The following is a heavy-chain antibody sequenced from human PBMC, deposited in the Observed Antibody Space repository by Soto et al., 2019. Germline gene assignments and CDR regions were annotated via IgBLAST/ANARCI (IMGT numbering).Heavy chain of an antibody. V-gene: IGHV4-34*01. CDR1: GGSISGHY. CDR2: INHSGRT. CDR3: ARGNIAAALVY. J-gene: IGHJ4*02. D-gene: IGHD6-13*01. Sequence: PSETLSLTCAVYGGSISGHYWNWIRQPPGKGLEWIGEINHSGRTNYNPSLKSRVTISVDTSKNQFSLNLGSVTAADTAVYYCARGNIAAALVYWGQGTLVTVSS.